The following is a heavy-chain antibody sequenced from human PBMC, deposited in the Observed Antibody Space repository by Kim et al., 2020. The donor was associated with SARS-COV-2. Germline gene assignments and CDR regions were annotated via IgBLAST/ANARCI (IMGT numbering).Heavy chain of an antibody. V-gene: IGHV3-30*02. Sequence: VTSRLTISRYNSKNTLYLQMNSVRAEDTAVYYCATDGVDRGTAGSNWFDPWGQGTLVTVSS. CDR3: ATDGVDRGTAGSNWFDP. J-gene: IGHJ5*02. D-gene: IGHD1-7*01.